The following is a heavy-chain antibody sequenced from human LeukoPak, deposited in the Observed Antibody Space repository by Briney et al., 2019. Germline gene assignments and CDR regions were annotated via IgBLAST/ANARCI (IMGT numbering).Heavy chain of an antibody. D-gene: IGHD7-27*01. J-gene: IGHJ4*02. Sequence: PGGSLRLSCAASGFNVSNNFISWVRQAPGKGLEWVSVIYRGGSTYYADSVKGRFSVSRDNSKNTVYLQMNSLRAEDTAVYYCASRLGTRGYWGQGTLVTVS. CDR2: IYRGGST. CDR3: ASRLGTRGY. CDR1: GFNVSNNF. V-gene: IGHV3-66*02.